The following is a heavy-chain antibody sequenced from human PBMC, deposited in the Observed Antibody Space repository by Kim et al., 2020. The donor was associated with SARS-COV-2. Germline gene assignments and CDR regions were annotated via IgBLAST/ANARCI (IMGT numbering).Heavy chain of an antibody. CDR2: ISSSSSYI. Sequence: GGSLRLSCAASGFTFSSYSMNWVRQAPGKGLEWVSSISSSSSYIYYADSVKGRFTISRDNAKNSLYLQMNSLRAEDTAVYYCVGGYGSRSYYDVDYWGQGTLVTVSS. CDR3: VGGYGSRSYYDVDY. J-gene: IGHJ4*02. D-gene: IGHD3-10*01. CDR1: GFTFSSYS. V-gene: IGHV3-21*01.